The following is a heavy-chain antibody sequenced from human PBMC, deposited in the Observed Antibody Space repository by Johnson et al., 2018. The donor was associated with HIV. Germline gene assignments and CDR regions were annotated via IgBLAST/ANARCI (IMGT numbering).Heavy chain of an antibody. V-gene: IGHV3-7*01. CDR2: IKQDGSEK. CDR1: GFTFSSYW. Sequence: MQLVESGGGLVQPGGSLRLSCAASGFTFSSYWMSWVRQAPGKGLEWVANIKQDGSEKYYVDSVKGRFTISRDNAENSLYLQMNSLRAEDTAVYYCARATCTDWYTSDAVDIWGQGTMVTGSS. J-gene: IGHJ3*02. D-gene: IGHD3-9*01. CDR3: ARATCTDWYTSDAVDI.